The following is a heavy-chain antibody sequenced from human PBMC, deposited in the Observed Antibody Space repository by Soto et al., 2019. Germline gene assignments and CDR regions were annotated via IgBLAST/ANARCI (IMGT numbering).Heavy chain of an antibody. J-gene: IGHJ6*02. D-gene: IGHD3-10*01. Sequence: QVQLVQSGAEVKKPGSSVKVSCKASGGTFSSYAISWVRQAPGQGLEWMGGIIPIFGTAKYAQKFQGRVTITADDCTSTAYMELISFRSEDTAVYYCASIMYYYGSGSYSSYYYYGMDVWGQGTTVTVSS. CDR3: ASIMYYYGSGSYSSYYYYGMDV. CDR2: IIPIFGTA. V-gene: IGHV1-69*01. CDR1: GGTFSSYA.